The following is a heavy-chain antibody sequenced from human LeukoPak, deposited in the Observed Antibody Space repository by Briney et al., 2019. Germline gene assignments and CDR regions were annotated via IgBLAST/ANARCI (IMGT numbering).Heavy chain of an antibody. J-gene: IGHJ4*02. CDR2: IYYSGST. CDR3: ARARIQLWPTPSYYFDY. V-gene: IGHV4-59*01. Sequence: PSETLSLTCTVSSGPIRSYYWSWIRQPPGKGLEWIGDIYYSGSTNYHPSLKSRATISVDTSKSQFSLKLSSVTAADTAVYYCARARIQLWPTPSYYFDYWGQGTLVTVSS. CDR1: SGPIRSYY. D-gene: IGHD5-18*01.